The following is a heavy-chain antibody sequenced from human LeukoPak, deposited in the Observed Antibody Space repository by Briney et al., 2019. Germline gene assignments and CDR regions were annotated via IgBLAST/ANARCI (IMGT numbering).Heavy chain of an antibody. CDR2: ISGSGSST. CDR3: ARVGSVAGDFDY. D-gene: IGHD6-19*01. V-gene: IGHV3-23*01. CDR1: GFTFSSYA. Sequence: PGGSLRLSCAASGFTFSSYAMSWVRQAPGKGLEWVSAISGSGSSTYYADSVKGRFTISRDNSKNTLYLQMNSLRAEDTAVYYCARVGSVAGDFDYWGQGTLVTVSS. J-gene: IGHJ4*02.